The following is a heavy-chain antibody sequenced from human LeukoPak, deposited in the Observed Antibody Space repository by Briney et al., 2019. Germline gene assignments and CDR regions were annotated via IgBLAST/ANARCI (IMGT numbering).Heavy chain of an antibody. Sequence: PGGSLRLSCAASGFTFSNFWMTWVRQAPGKGLEWVANVKQDGSEKSCVDSVKGRFTISRDNAKNSLYLQMNSLRVEGTAVYYCARGRGDSSSWYFDYWGQGTLVTVSS. CDR2: VKQDGSEK. D-gene: IGHD6-13*01. V-gene: IGHV3-7*01. CDR3: ARGRGDSSSWYFDY. J-gene: IGHJ4*02. CDR1: GFTFSNFW.